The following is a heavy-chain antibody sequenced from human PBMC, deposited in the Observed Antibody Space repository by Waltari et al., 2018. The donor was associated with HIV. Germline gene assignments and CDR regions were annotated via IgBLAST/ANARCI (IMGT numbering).Heavy chain of an antibody. J-gene: IGHJ5*02. V-gene: IGHV4-34*02. CDR1: NSSFSGYY. CDR2: INHSGSA. Sequence: QLQQWGAGLLKPSETLSLTCAVYNSSFSGYYWTWIRQSPGRGLEWIGEINHSGSATYNPSLGNRVTMSVDVSKNQFSLKLTSVVAADTAMYFCVRPSEMRALRRGFFHPWGRGTFVIV. D-gene: IGHD3-10*01. CDR3: VRPSEMRALRRGFFHP.